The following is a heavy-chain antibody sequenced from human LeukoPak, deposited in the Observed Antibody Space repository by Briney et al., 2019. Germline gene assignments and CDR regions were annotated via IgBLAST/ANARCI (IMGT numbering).Heavy chain of an antibody. D-gene: IGHD5-24*01. V-gene: IGHV3-20*04. CDR1: GFTFDDYG. J-gene: IGHJ4*02. Sequence: GGSLRLSCAASGFTFDDYGMSWVRQAPGKGLEWGSGINWNGGSTGYADSVKGRFTISRDNAKNSLYLQMNSLRAEDTAVYYCARDRDGYNNPGYWGQGTLVTVSS. CDR3: ARDRDGYNNPGY. CDR2: INWNGGST.